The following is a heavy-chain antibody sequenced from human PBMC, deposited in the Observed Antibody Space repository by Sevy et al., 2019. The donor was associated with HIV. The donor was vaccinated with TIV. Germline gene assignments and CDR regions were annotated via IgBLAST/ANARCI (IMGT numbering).Heavy chain of an antibody. D-gene: IGHD2-21*02. V-gene: IGHV3-7*01. J-gene: IGHJ4*02. CDR2: IKHDGSEK. Sequence: GGSLRLSCAASGFSFNNHWMSWVRQAPEKGLEWVANIKHDGSEKYYADSLEGRFTISRDNAKNSLYLQMNSLRAEDTAVYYCARKMELLVPDYWGQGTLVTVSS. CDR3: ARKMELLVPDY. CDR1: GFSFNNHW.